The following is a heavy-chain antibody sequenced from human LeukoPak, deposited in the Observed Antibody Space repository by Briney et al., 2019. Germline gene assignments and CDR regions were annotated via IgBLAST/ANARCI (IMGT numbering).Heavy chain of an antibody. D-gene: IGHD4-17*01. J-gene: IGHJ4*02. Sequence: GGSLRLSCEASGFTFTTYSMTWVRQAPGKGLEWVSIISSGSSAIFSADALKGRFTISRDDAKNLLYLDMNSLRAEDTAVYYCARGHTAVTRPFDFWGQGTLVTVSS. CDR2: ISSGSSAI. CDR3: ARGHTAVTRPFDF. V-gene: IGHV3-21*01. CDR1: GFTFTTYS.